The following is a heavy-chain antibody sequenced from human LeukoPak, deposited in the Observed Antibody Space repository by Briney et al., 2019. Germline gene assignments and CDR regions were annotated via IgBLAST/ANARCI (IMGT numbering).Heavy chain of an antibody. D-gene: IGHD6-19*01. J-gene: IGHJ4*02. CDR1: PGITFSDYC. Sequence: GGSLRLSCAASPGITFSDYCMNWVRQAPGKGLVWVAIIRQDGRETLYLDSVRGRFTISRDNAKSSVYLEINSLRAEDTAVYYCVGGIGWQPDYWGQGTLVTVSS. V-gene: IGHV3-7*03. CDR2: IRQDGRET. CDR3: VGGIGWQPDY.